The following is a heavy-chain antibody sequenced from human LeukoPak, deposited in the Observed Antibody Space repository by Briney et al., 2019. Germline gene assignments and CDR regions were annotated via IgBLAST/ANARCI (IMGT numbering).Heavy chain of an antibody. Sequence: SVKVSCTASGFTFTSSAMQWVRQARGQRLEWIGWIVVGSGNTNYAQKFQERVTITRDMSTSTAYMELSSLRSEDTAVYYCAAAQTDYVLLEIWGGDHDAFDIWGQGTMVTVSS. CDR3: AAAQTDYVLLEIWGGDHDAFDI. D-gene: IGHD2-21*02. CDR1: GFTFTSSA. CDR2: IVVGSGNT. V-gene: IGHV1-58*02. J-gene: IGHJ3*02.